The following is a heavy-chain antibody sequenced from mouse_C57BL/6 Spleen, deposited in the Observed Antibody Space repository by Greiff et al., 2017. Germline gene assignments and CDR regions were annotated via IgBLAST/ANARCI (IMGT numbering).Heavy chain of an antibody. Sequence: QVQLQQPGAELVMPGASVKLSCKASGYTFTSYWMHWVKQRPGQGLEWIGEIDPSDSYTNYNQKFKGKSTLTVDKSSSTAYMQLSSLTSEDSAVYYCARGAYSNYAMDYWGQGTSVTVSS. V-gene: IGHV1-69*01. J-gene: IGHJ4*01. CDR1: GYTFTSYW. D-gene: IGHD2-5*01. CDR3: ARGAYSNYAMDY. CDR2: IDPSDSYT.